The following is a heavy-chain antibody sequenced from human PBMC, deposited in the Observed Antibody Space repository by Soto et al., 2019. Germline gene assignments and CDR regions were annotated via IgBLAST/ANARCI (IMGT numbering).Heavy chain of an antibody. Sequence: QVQLVQSGAEVKKPGASVKVSCKASGYTFASYGISWVRQAPGQGLEWMGWISAYNGNTNYAQKLQGRVTMTTDTPTSTAEMGRRSLGSDDTAVYCCAGYKGWEPTDCWGQGALVTVSS. J-gene: IGHJ4*02. CDR2: ISAYNGNT. CDR3: AGYKGWEPTDC. D-gene: IGHD1-26*01. CDR1: GYTFASYG. V-gene: IGHV1-18*01.